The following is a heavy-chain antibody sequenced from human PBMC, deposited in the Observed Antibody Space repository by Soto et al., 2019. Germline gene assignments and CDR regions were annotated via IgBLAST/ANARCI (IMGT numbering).Heavy chain of an antibody. CDR3: ARNMDYYYGPGSGNGHGF. J-gene: IGHJ6*02. Sequence: QVQLVQSGAEMKEPGDSVRVSCEASGYTFTSYSIHWVRQAPGQGLEWMGWITPKFGDTTYAQDFQGRGSMTRDMSISTVYREWSRLASDDTAIYYCARNMDYYYGPGSGNGHGFWGQGTTVTVFS. CDR2: ITPKFGDT. D-gene: IGHD3-10*01. CDR1: GYTFTSYS. V-gene: IGHV1-2*02.